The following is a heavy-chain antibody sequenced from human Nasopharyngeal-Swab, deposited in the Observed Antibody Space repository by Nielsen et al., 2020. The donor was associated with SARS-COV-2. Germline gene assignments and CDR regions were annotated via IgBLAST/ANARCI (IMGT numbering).Heavy chain of an antibody. CDR1: GYSISSGYY. CDR3: TYSSSWYFYGTDV. CDR2: IYHSGST. D-gene: IGHD6-13*01. Sequence: GSLRLSCTVSGYSISSGYYWGWIRQPPGKGLEWIGSIYHSGSTYYNPSLKSRVTISVDTSKNQFSLKLSSVTAADTAVYYCTYSSSWYFYGTDVWGQGTTVTVSS. J-gene: IGHJ6*02. V-gene: IGHV4-38-2*02.